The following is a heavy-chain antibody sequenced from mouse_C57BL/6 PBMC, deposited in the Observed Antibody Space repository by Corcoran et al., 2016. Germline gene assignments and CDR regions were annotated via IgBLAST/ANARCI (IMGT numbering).Heavy chain of an antibody. Sequence: QVQLQQSGAELARPGASVKLSCKASGYTFTSYGISWVKQRTGQGLEWIGEIYPRSGNTYYNEKFKGKATLTADKSSSTAYMELRSLTSEDSAVYFCARREITTVVAPFDYWGQGTTLTVSS. CDR1: GYTFTSYG. J-gene: IGHJ2*01. CDR2: IYPRSGNT. V-gene: IGHV1-81*01. CDR3: ARREITTVVAPFDY. D-gene: IGHD1-1*01.